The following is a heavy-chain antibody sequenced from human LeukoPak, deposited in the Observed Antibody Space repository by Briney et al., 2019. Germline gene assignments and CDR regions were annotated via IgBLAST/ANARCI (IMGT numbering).Heavy chain of an antibody. CDR1: GFTVSSNY. V-gene: IGHV3-53*01. D-gene: IGHD3-9*01. Sequence: PGGSLRLSCAASGFTVSSNYMSWVRQAPGKGLEWVSVIYSGGSTYYADSVKGRFTISRDNSKNTLYLQMNSLRAEDTAVYYCARDRHDILTGSPLYYYGMDVWGQGTTVTVSS. CDR3: ARDRHDILTGSPLYYYGMDV. CDR2: IYSGGST. J-gene: IGHJ6*02.